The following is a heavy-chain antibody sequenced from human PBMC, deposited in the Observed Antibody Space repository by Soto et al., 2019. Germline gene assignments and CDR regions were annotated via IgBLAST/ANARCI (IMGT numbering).Heavy chain of an antibody. D-gene: IGHD2-21*01. CDR3: ARGPIYGGEDYYFDY. Sequence: SETLSLTCTVSGGSISSYYWSWIRQPPGKGLEWIGYIYYSGSTNYNPSLKSRVTISVDTSKNQFSLKLSSVTAADTAVYYCARGPIYGGEDYYFDYWGQGTLVTVSS. CDR2: IYYSGST. J-gene: IGHJ4*02. CDR1: GGSISSYY. V-gene: IGHV4-59*01.